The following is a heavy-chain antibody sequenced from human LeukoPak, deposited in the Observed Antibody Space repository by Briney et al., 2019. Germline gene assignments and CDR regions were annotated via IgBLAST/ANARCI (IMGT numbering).Heavy chain of an antibody. D-gene: IGHD6-13*01. CDR3: ARVFQKQLSDY. Sequence: GASVKVSCKASGYTFTSYGLSWVRQAPGQGLEWMGWINVYNGNTNYAQKFQGRVTMTTDTSTSTAYMELRSLRSDDTAVYYCARVFQKQLSDYWGQGSLVTVSS. V-gene: IGHV1-18*01. CDR1: GYTFTSYG. J-gene: IGHJ4*02. CDR2: INVYNGNT.